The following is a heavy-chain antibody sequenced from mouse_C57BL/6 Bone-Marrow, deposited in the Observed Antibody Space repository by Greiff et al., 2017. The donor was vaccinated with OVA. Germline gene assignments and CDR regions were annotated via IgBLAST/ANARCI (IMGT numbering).Heavy chain of an antibody. V-gene: IGHV1-9*01. CDR1: GYTFTGYW. CDR3: AREALYYYGSSYPGYFDV. Sequence: VQLQQSGAELMKPGASVKLSCKATGYTFTGYWIEWVKQRPGHGLEWIGEILPGSGSTNYNEKFKGKATFTADTSSNTAYMQLSSLTTEDSAIYYCAREALYYYGSSYPGYFDVWGTGTTVTVSS. D-gene: IGHD1-1*01. J-gene: IGHJ1*03. CDR2: ILPGSGST.